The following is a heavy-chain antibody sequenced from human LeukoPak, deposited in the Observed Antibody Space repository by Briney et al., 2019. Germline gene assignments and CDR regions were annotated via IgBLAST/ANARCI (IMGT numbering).Heavy chain of an antibody. CDR3: ARHGRPSYCSTRCPRDVYYGMDV. D-gene: IGHD2-2*01. CDR1: GYSFTSYW. Sequence: HGESLKISCKGSGYSFTSYWIGWVRQMPGKGLEWMGIIYPGDSDTRYSPSFQGHVTISADKSISTAYLQWNSLRASDTAMYYCARHGRPSYCSTRCPRDVYYGMDVWGQGTTVTVPS. CDR2: IYPGDSDT. V-gene: IGHV5-51*01. J-gene: IGHJ6*02.